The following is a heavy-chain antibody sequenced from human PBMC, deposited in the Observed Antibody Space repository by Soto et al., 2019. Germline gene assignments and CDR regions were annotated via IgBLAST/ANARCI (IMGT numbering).Heavy chain of an antibody. D-gene: IGHD4-17*01. Sequence: ASGKVSCKASGYTFTSYGITWVRQAPGQGLEWMGWISAYNGNTNYAQKLQGRVTMTTDTSTSTAYMELRSLTSDDTALYYSARSVGLRHAMDVWGQGTTVIFSS. CDR2: ISAYNGNT. CDR1: GYTFTSYG. J-gene: IGHJ6*02. CDR3: ARSVGLRHAMDV. V-gene: IGHV1-18*04.